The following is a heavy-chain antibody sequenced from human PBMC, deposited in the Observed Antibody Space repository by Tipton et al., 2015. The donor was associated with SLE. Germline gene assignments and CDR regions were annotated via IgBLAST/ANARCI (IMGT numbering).Heavy chain of an antibody. CDR3: ARGGEYGSSWYPRYYYYMDV. CDR2: IYYSGST. V-gene: IGHV4-59*12. CDR1: GGSISSYY. D-gene: IGHD6-13*01. J-gene: IGHJ6*03. Sequence: TLSLTCSVSGGSISSYYWSWIRQPPGKGLEWIGYIYYSGSTNYNPSLKSRVTISVDTSKNQFSLKLRSVTAADTAVYYCARGGEYGSSWYPRYYYYMDVWGKGTTVTVSS.